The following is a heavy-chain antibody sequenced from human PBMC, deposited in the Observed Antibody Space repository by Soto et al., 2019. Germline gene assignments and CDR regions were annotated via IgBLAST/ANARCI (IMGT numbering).Heavy chain of an antibody. Sequence: SETLSLTCTVSGGSTSSDNYWSWIRQPPGKGLEWIGHIYYSGNTDYNPSLKSRLAISIDTSKHQFSLKLSSVTAADTAVYFCAREGGESSDGLYYFDSWGQGSLLTVSS. CDR3: AREGGESSDGLYYFDS. CDR2: IYYSGNT. J-gene: IGHJ4*02. D-gene: IGHD3-16*01. V-gene: IGHV4-30-4*01. CDR1: GGSTSSDNY.